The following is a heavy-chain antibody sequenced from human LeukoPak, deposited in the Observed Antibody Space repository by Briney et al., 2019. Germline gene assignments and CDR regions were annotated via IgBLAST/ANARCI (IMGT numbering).Heavy chain of an antibody. J-gene: IGHJ4*02. D-gene: IGHD3-3*01. Sequence: GGSLRLSCAVSGFSVRSNYMSWVRQPPGKGLEWVSVMYSGGATKHADSVKGRFTISRDNSMNTWYLQLSSLRAEDTAIYYCAKDLAPYYDFWSGLGFDYWGQGTLVTVSS. CDR1: GFSVRSNY. V-gene: IGHV3-53*01. CDR3: AKDLAPYYDFWSGLGFDY. CDR2: MYSGGAT.